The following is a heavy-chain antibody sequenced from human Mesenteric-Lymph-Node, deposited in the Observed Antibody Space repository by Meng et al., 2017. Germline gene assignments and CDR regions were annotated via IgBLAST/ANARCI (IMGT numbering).Heavy chain of an antibody. V-gene: IGHV3-74*01. J-gene: IGHJ5*02. CDR1: GFTIRNYY. D-gene: IGHD3-10*01. CDR2: INSDGGGG. Sequence: GESLKISCAASGFTIRNYYMHWVRQAPGKGLEWVSRINSDGGGGTYADFVKGRFTISRDNAKNTLYLQMNSLTVEDTAIYYCVCFGGFSGFDPWGQGTLVTVSS. CDR3: VCFGGFSGFDP.